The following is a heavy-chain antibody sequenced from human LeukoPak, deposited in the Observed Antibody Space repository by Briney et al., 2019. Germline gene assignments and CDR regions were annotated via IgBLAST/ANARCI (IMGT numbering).Heavy chain of an antibody. V-gene: IGHV3-9*01. CDR3: AKGVYPYGSGSYFDY. CDR2: ISWHSGSI. D-gene: IGHD3-10*01. CDR1: GFTFDDYA. Sequence: GGSLRLSCAASGFTFDDYAMHWVRQAPGKGLEWVSGISWHSGSIGYADSVKGRFTISRDNAKNSLYLQMNSLRAEDTALYYCAKGVYPYGSGSYFDYWGQGTLVTVSS. J-gene: IGHJ4*02.